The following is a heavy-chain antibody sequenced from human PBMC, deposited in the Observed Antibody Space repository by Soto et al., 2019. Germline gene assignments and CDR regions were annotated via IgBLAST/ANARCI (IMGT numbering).Heavy chain of an antibody. V-gene: IGHV4-59*01. D-gene: IGHD2-15*01. J-gene: IGHJ1*01. CDR3: ARGDSDLAVSEAAY. CDR1: GASITDSY. Sequence: QMQMQESGPRLVKPSETLSLTCTVSGASITDSYWSWIRQPPEKGLEWIGYIYFSGVDTYNPSLNXXAXVSRDTSKNEFSLKLTSVTAADTAIYYCARGDSDLAVSEAAYWGQGTLVTVSS. CDR2: IYFSGVD.